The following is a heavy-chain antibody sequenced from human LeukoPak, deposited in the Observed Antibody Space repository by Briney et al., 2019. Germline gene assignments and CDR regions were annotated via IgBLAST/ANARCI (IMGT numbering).Heavy chain of an antibody. D-gene: IGHD2-8*01. CDR2: IYPGDSDT. V-gene: IGHV5-51*01. J-gene: IGHJ4*02. CDR3: ATTFPYCTNGVCYAY. CDR1: GYSFTTYW. Sequence: GESLKISCKGSGYSFTTYWIGWVRKMPGKGLEWMGIIYPGDSDTRYSPSFQGQVTISADKSISTAYLQRSSLKASDTAMYYCATTFPYCTNGVCYAYWGQGTLVTVYS.